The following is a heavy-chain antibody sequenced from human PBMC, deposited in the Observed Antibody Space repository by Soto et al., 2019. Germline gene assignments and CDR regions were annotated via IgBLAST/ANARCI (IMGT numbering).Heavy chain of an antibody. CDR2: IIPVVGTT. V-gene: IGHV1-69*06. Sequence: QVQLVQSGAEVKKPGSSVKVSCKASGDTFTTNSLNWVRQAPGQGLEWMGGIIPVVGTTKYAQKYQVRVTITGDKSTNTAYMELSSLRSDDTAVYYCARGLLYATTYFEYWGQGTPVTVSS. D-gene: IGHD2-8*01. J-gene: IGHJ4*02. CDR1: GDTFTTNS. CDR3: ARGLLYATTYFEY.